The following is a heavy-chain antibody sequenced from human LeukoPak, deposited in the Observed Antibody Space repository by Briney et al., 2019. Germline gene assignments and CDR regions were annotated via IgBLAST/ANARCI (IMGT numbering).Heavy chain of an antibody. CDR1: GGSISSYY. Sequence: SETLSLTCTVSGGSISSYYWSWIRQHPGKGLEWIGYGHYSGSTNHNPSLKSRVTVSVDMSKNQFSLNLRSMTAADTAMYYCARVFGGYSYHYFDYWGQGILFTVSS. J-gene: IGHJ4*02. CDR3: ARVFGGYSYHYFDY. CDR2: GHYSGST. D-gene: IGHD5-18*01. V-gene: IGHV4-59*01.